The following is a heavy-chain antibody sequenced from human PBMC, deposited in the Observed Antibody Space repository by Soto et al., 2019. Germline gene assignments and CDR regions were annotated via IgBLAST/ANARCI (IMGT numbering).Heavy chain of an antibody. D-gene: IGHD3-16*01. V-gene: IGHV4-39*01. Sequence: SETLSLTCTVSGGSISSNSYYWDWIRQPPGKGLEWIGSIYYSGATYYNPSLQSRVTISVDTSKNQFSLHLSSVTAADTAVYYCARHEAYDSVWGNSDVNDYWGQGTLVTVYS. CDR1: GGSISSNSYY. CDR2: IYYSGAT. CDR3: ARHEAYDSVWGNSDVNDY. J-gene: IGHJ4*02.